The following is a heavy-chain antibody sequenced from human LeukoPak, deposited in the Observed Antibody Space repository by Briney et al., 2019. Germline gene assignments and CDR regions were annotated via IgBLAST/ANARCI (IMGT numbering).Heavy chain of an antibody. Sequence: NTSETLSLTCTVSGGSISSFYWSWIRQPPGKGLEWIGYIYYTGSTNYNPSLKSRVTMSVDTSKNQVSLKLYSVTAADTAVYYCATQAGGYSYGSFDYWGQGTLVTVSS. V-gene: IGHV4-59*08. J-gene: IGHJ4*02. CDR2: IYYTGST. CDR1: GGSISSFY. CDR3: ATQAGGYSYGSFDY. D-gene: IGHD5-18*01.